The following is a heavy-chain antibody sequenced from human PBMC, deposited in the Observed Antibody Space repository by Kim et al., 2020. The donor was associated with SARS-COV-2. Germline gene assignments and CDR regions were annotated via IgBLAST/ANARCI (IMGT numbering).Heavy chain of an antibody. Sequence: GGSLRLSCAASGFTFSSYAMHWVRQAPGKGLEWVAVISYDGSNKYYADSVKGRFTISRDNSKNTLYLQMNSLRAEDTAVYYCARGVGRDGYNLDYWGQGTLVTVSS. CDR3: ARGVGRDGYNLDY. CDR1: GFTFSSYA. D-gene: IGHD5-12*01. V-gene: IGHV3-30*04. J-gene: IGHJ4*02. CDR2: ISYDGSNK.